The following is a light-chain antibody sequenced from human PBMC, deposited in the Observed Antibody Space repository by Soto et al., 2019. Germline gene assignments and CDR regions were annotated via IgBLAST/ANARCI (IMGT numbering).Light chain of an antibody. CDR1: QSISTL. CDR3: QQYYDWPIT. V-gene: IGKV3-15*01. CDR2: GAS. J-gene: IGKJ5*01. Sequence: EIVMTQSPATLSVSPGERATLSCRASQSISTLLAWYQQKPGQAPRLLIYGASTRATGFPDSFSGSGSGTEFTLTISSLHSEDFAVYYCQQYYDWPITFGQGTRLEN.